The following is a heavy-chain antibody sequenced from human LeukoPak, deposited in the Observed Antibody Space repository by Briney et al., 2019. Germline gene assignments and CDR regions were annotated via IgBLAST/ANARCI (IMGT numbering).Heavy chain of an antibody. V-gene: IGHV3-49*04. CDR3: TRDKDYYYYMDV. CDR1: GFTFGDHA. J-gene: IGHJ6*03. CDR2: IRGKANGGTT. Sequence: GGSLRLSCTASGFTFGDHAMSWVRHTPGKGLEWVAFIRGKANGGTTQYAASVKGRFTISRDDSKSIAYLQMNSLKTEDTAVYYCTRDKDYYYYMDVWGKGTTVTISS.